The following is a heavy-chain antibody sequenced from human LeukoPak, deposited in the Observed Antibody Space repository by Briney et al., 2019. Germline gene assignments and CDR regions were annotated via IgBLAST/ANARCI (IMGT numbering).Heavy chain of an antibody. CDR1: GFTFSSYS. CDR2: ISSSSSAI. Sequence: GGSLRLSCAASGFTFSSYSMNWVRQAPQKGLERVSYISSSSSAIYYADSVKGRFTISRDNAKNSLYLQMNSLRDEDTAVYYCARDRPGENWFDPWGQGTLVTVSS. D-gene: IGHD6-6*01. J-gene: IGHJ5*02. CDR3: ARDRPGENWFDP. V-gene: IGHV3-48*02.